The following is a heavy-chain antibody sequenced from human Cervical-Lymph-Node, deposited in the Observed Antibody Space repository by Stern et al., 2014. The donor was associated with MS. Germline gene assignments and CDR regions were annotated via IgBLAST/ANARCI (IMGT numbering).Heavy chain of an antibody. CDR2: SDHSGST. CDR1: GGSISSSNW. CDR3: ARFPASRPHVFDS. V-gene: IGHV4-4*02. J-gene: IGHJ4*02. Sequence: QVQLQESGPGLVKPSGTLSLTCAVFGGSISSSNWWSWVRQSPGKGLEWIGESDHSGSTIYNPSLKSRVTASVDKSKNRISLTLRSVTAADTAVYFCARFPASRPHVFDSWGQGTLVTVSS. D-gene: IGHD6-13*01.